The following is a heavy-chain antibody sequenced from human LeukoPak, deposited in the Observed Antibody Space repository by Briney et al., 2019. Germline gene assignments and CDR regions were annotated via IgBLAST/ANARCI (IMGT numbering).Heavy chain of an antibody. CDR3: ASRITGPRSRPKRNNWFDP. Sequence: SETLSLTCAVYGGSFSGYYWSWIRQPPGKGLEWIGEINHSGSTNYNPSLKSRVTISVDTSKNQFSLKLSSVTAADTAVYYCASRITGPRSRPKRNNWFDPWGQGTLVTVSS. CDR1: GGSFSGYY. D-gene: IGHD1-20*01. CDR2: INHSGST. V-gene: IGHV4-34*01. J-gene: IGHJ5*02.